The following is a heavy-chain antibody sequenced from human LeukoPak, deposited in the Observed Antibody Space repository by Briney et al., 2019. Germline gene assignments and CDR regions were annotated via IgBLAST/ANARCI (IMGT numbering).Heavy chain of an antibody. Sequence: SETLSLTCAVYGGSFSGYYWTWIRQPPGKGLEWIGEINHSRTTNYNPSLKSRVTISADTSKNQFSLKMRSVTAADTAVYYCASSLGVTARRSVDYWGQGTLVTVSS. J-gene: IGHJ4*02. D-gene: IGHD2-21*02. CDR1: GGSFSGYY. V-gene: IGHV4-34*01. CDR2: INHSRTT. CDR3: ASSLGVTARRSVDY.